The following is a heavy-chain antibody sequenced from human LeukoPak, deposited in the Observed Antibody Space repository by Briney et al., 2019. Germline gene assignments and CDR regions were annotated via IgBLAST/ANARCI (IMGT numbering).Heavy chain of an antibody. J-gene: IGHJ4*02. D-gene: IGHD6-19*01. Sequence: PGGSLRLSCAASGFTFSSYTMNWVRQAPGKGLEWVSSISSSSSTIYYADSVKGRFTISRDNAKNSLYLQMNSLRAEDTAVYYCARDAPSIAVAGIDYWGQGTLVTVSS. CDR1: GFTFSSYT. CDR2: ISSSSSTI. CDR3: ARDAPSIAVAGIDY. V-gene: IGHV3-48*01.